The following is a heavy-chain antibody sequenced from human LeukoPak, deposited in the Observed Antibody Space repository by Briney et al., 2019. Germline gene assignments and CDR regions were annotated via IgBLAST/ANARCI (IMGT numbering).Heavy chain of an antibody. Sequence: GGSLRLSCAASGFTFSSYGMHWVRQAPGKGLEWVAVISYDGSNKYYADSVKGRFTISRDNSKNTLYLQMNSLRAEDTAVYYCALSEEYDYVWGSSDYWGQGTLVTVSS. CDR3: ALSEEYDYVWGSSDY. CDR1: GFTFSSYG. D-gene: IGHD3-16*01. CDR2: ISYDGSNK. V-gene: IGHV3-30*03. J-gene: IGHJ4*02.